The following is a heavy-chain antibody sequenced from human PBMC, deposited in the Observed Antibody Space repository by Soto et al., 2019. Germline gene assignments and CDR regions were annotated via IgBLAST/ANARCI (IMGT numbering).Heavy chain of an antibody. CDR3: AKGRYYYDTSGPVLY. J-gene: IGHJ4*02. Sequence: GGSLRLSCAGSGFTFSSYAMSWVRQAPGKGLEWVSAITGGGSSTYYADSVKGRFTISRDNSKNTLSLQMNSLRAEDTAVYYCAKGRYYYDTSGPVLYWGQGTLVTVSS. CDR2: ITGGGSST. V-gene: IGHV3-23*01. CDR1: GFTFSSYA. D-gene: IGHD3-22*01.